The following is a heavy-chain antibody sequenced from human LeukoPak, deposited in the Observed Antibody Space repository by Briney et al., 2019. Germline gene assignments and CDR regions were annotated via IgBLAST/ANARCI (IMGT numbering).Heavy chain of an antibody. CDR3: ARINLKTSGYYRLDY. D-gene: IGHD3-22*01. Sequence: ASVKVSCKASGYTFTSYGISWVRQAPGQGLEWMGWINPNNGDTTYTQKFQGRVTMTGDTSITTAYMELSRLMSDDTAVYYCARINLKTSGYYRLDYWGQGTLVTVSS. CDR2: INPNNGDT. V-gene: IGHV1-2*02. CDR1: GYTFTSYG. J-gene: IGHJ4*02.